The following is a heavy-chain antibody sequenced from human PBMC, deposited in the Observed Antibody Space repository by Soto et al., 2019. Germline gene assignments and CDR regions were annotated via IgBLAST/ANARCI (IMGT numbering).Heavy chain of an antibody. CDR1: GGSISDHY. D-gene: IGHD4-17*01. CDR2: IHNGGST. Sequence: SETLSLTCTVSGGSISDHYYMWIRQSPGKGLEYIGYIHNGGSTNYNPSPKSRVTISVDTSKNQFSLKLSSVTTADTAVYYCTYLLWPHYGGTSHPSRQGTLVTVSS. V-gene: IGHV4-59*11. J-gene: IGHJ5*02. CDR3: TYLLWPHYGGTSHP.